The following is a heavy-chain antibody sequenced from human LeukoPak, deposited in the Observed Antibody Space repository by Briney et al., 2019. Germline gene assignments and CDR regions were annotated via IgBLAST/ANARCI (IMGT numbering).Heavy chain of an antibody. Sequence: GGSLRLSCAASGFTFSSYAMHWVRQAPGKGLEWVAVISYDGSNKYYADSVKGRFTISRDNSKNTLYLQMNSLRAEDTAVYYCARGHCYDSSGDYYGMDVWGQGTAVTVSS. CDR2: ISYDGSNK. CDR1: GFTFSSYA. CDR3: ARGHCYDSSGDYYGMDV. J-gene: IGHJ6*02. V-gene: IGHV3-30-3*01. D-gene: IGHD3-22*01.